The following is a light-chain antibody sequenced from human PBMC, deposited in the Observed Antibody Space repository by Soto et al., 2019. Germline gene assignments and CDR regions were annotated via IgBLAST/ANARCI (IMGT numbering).Light chain of an antibody. Sequence: QSALTQPASVSGSPGQSITISCTGTSSDVGGYNYVSWYQQHPDKAPKLIIYEVSTRPSGVSTRFSGSKSGNTASLTISGLQAEDEADYYCSSYTSRSTVVFGGGTKLTVL. CDR2: EVS. J-gene: IGLJ3*02. CDR3: SSYTSRSTVV. CDR1: SSDVGGYNY. V-gene: IGLV2-14*01.